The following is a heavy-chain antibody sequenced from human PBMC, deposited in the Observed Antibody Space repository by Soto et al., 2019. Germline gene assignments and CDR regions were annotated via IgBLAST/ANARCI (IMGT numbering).Heavy chain of an antibody. CDR3: ATDQLSDYPYYFDY. CDR1: GYTLTELS. V-gene: IGHV1-24*01. J-gene: IGHJ4*02. Sequence: ASVKVSCKVSGYTLTELSMHWVRQAPGKGLEWMGGFDPEDGETIYAQKFQGRVTMTEDASTDTAYMELSSLRSEDTAVYYCATDQLSDYPYYFDYWGQGTLVTVSS. CDR2: FDPEDGET. D-gene: IGHD4-17*01.